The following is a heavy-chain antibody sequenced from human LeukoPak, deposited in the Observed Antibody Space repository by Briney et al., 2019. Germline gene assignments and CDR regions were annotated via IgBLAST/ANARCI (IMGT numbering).Heavy chain of an antibody. J-gene: IGHJ4*02. D-gene: IGHD5-24*01. V-gene: IGHV1-69*02. CDR2: IIPILGIA. CDR3: ARSRDGYNNFDC. Sequence: SVKVSCKASGGTFSSYTISWVRQAPGQGLEWMGRIIPILGIANYAQKFQGRVTITADKSTSTAYMEQSSLRSEDTAVYYCARSRDGYNNFDCWGQGTLVTVSS. CDR1: GGTFSSYT.